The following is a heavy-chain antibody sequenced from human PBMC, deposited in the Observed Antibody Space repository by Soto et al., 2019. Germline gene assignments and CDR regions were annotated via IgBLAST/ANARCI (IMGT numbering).Heavy chain of an antibody. CDR3: ATLPPRIVVVLSEFPT. V-gene: IGHV4-4*02. D-gene: IGHD2-21*01. CDR1: GTSISSSYW. J-gene: IGHJ5*02. CDR2: IYHTGIT. Sequence: QVQLRQSGPGLVKPSGTLSLTCVVSGTSISSSYWWTWVRQSPGKGLEWIGEIYHTGITKYNPSLKTRVTISXDKSSNQFSLKLTSVTAADTAMYYCATLPPRIVVVLSEFPTWGQGSQVTVSS.